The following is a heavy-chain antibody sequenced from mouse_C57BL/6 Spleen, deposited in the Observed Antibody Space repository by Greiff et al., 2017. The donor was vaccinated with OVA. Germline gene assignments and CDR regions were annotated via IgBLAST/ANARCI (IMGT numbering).Heavy chain of an antibody. J-gene: IGHJ2*01. CDR3: ARKVGRYFDY. Sequence: EVMLVESGGDLVKPGGSLKLSCAASGFTFSSYGMSWVRQTPDKRLEWVATISPGGSYTYYPDSVKGRFTISRDNAKNTLYLQMSSLKSEDSAMYYCARKVGRYFDYWGQGTTLTVSS. D-gene: IGHD1-1*01. CDR2: ISPGGSYT. CDR1: GFTFSSYG. V-gene: IGHV5-6*02.